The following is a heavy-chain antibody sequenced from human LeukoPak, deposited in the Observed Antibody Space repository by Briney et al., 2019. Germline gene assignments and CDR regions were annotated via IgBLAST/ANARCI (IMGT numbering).Heavy chain of an antibody. CDR1: GGSISSSY. D-gene: IGHD2/OR15-2a*01. V-gene: IGHV4-59*08. CDR2: IYYSGST. CDR3: ARHGAAHLLYYYDY. Sequence: PSETLSLTCTVSGGSISSSYWSWIRQPPGKGLEWIGYIYYSGSTNYNPSLKSRVTISVDTSKNQPSLNLSSVTAADTAVYYCARHGAAHLLYYYDYWGQGTLVTVSS. J-gene: IGHJ4*02.